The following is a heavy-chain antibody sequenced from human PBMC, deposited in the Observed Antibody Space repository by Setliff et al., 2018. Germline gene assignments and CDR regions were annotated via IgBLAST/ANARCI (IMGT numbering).Heavy chain of an antibody. D-gene: IGHD6-6*01. CDR3: VRGSRIAGRAIDF. CDR2: INHSGST. J-gene: IGHJ4*02. CDR1: GGSFSGYS. V-gene: IGHV4-34*01. Sequence: PSETLSLTCAVYGGSFSGYSWTWIRQPPGKGLEWIGDINHSGSTNYSPSLKSRVTISVDTSKNQFSLKLSSVTAADTAVYYCVRGSRIAGRAIDFWGQGTLVTVSS.